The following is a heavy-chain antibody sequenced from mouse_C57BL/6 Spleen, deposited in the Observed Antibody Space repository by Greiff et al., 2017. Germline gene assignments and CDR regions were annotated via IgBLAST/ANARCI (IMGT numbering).Heavy chain of an antibody. CDR1: GYTFTSYT. D-gene: IGHD1-1*01. Sequence: QVQLQQSGAELARPGASVKMSCKASGYTFTSYTMHWVKQRPGHGLEWIGDIYPGGGYTNYNEKFKGKATLTADKSSSTAYRQFSSLTSEDSAIYYCARGDIYYGSSYFAYWGQGTLVTVSA. CDR2: IYPGGGYT. V-gene: IGHV1-63*01. CDR3: ARGDIYYGSSYFAY. J-gene: IGHJ3*01.